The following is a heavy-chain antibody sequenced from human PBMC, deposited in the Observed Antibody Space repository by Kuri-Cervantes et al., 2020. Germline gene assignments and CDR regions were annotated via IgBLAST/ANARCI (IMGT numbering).Heavy chain of an antibody. D-gene: IGHD6-19*01. J-gene: IGHJ6*03. CDR3: ARGEAGSFPGDYYYHYMDV. CDR1: GGTFSSYA. V-gene: IGHV1-69*05. Sequence: SVKVSCKASGGTFSSYAISWVRQAPGQGLEWMGGIIPIFGTANYAQKFQGRVTITTDESTSTAYMELSSLRSEDTAVYYCARGEAGSFPGDYYYHYMDVWGKGTTVTVSS. CDR2: IIPIFGTA.